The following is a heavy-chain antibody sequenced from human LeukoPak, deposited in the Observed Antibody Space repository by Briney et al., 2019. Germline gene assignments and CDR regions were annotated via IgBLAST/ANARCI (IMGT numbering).Heavy chain of an antibody. D-gene: IGHD4-17*01. Sequence: TGGSLRLSCAASGFSVGATYMNWVRQAPGKGLEWVAHITSGGSDTHYADSVKGRFTVSRDTAANSLFLQMNSLRAEDTAVYYCAKVDYGDYGFDYWGQGTLVTVSS. J-gene: IGHJ4*02. CDR3: AKVDYGDYGFDY. CDR1: GFSVGATY. CDR2: ITSGGSDT. V-gene: IGHV3-11*06.